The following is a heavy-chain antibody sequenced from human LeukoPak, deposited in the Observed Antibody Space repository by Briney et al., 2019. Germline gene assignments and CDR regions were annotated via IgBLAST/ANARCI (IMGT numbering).Heavy chain of an antibody. V-gene: IGHV4-39*07. CDR2: IYYSGST. CDR3: AREMRVFGYSSGWLLDY. CDR1: GGSISSSSYY. Sequence: PSETLSLTCTVSGGSISSSSYYWGWIRQPPGKGLEWIGSIYYSGSTYYNPSLKSRVTISEDTSKNQVSLKLSSVTAADTAVYYCAREMRVFGYSSGWLLDYWGQGTLVTVSS. D-gene: IGHD6-19*01. J-gene: IGHJ4*02.